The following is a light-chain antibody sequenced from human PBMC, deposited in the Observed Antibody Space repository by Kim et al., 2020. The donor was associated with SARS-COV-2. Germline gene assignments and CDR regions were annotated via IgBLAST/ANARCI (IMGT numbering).Light chain of an antibody. J-gene: IGKJ3*01. CDR3: QQSYSTPPI. CDR2: AAS. Sequence: DIQMNQSPSSLSASVGDRVTITCRASQSISNYLNWYQQKPGKAPNLLIYAASSLQSGVPSRFSGSGSGTDFTLTISSLQPEDFATYFCQQSYSTPPIFGPGTKVDIK. CDR1: QSISNY. V-gene: IGKV1-39*01.